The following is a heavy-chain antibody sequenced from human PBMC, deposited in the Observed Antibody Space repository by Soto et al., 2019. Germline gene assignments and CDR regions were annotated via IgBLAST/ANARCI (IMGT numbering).Heavy chain of an antibody. CDR3: TTDLGGFNPLLWRPMVRGVPDFAY. J-gene: IGHJ4*02. CDR2: IKSKTDGGTT. CDR1: GFTFSNAW. D-gene: IGHD3-10*01. V-gene: IGHV3-15*07. Sequence: GGSLRLSCAASGFTFSNAWMNWVRQAPGKGLEWVGRIKSKTDGGTTDYAAPVKGRFTISRDDSKNTLYLQMDSLKTEDTAVYYCTTDLGGFNPLLWRPMVRGVPDFAYWGQGTLVTVSS.